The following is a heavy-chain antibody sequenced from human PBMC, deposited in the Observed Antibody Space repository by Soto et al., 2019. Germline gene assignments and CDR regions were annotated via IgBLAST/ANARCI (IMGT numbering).Heavy chain of an antibody. V-gene: IGHV4-59*12. CDR1: GGSISSYY. CDR3: ARVPGP. J-gene: IGHJ5*02. CDR2: IYYSGSI. Sequence: SETLSLTCTVSGGSISSYYWSWIRQPPGKGLEWIGHIYYSGSIKYNPSLKSRVTISVDTSKNQLSLKLSSVTAADPAVYYCARVPGPWGQGTLVTVSS.